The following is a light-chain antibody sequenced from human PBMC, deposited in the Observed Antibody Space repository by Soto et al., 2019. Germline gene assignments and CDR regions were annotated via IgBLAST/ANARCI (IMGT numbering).Light chain of an antibody. Sequence: DIVMTQSPLSLPVTPGEPASISCRSSQSLLHSNGYNYLDWYLQKPGQSPQLLIYLGSNRASGVPDRFSGSGSSTDFTLKISSVEAEDVGVYYCMQALQTPATFGQGTKLEIK. CDR2: LGS. V-gene: IGKV2-28*01. J-gene: IGKJ2*01. CDR3: MQALQTPAT. CDR1: QSLLHSNGYNY.